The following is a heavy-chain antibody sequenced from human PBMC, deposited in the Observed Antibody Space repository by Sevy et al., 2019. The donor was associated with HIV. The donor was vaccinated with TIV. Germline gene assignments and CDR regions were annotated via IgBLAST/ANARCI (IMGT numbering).Heavy chain of an antibody. Sequence: GGSLRLSCAASGFTVSSNYMSWVRQAPGKGLEWVSVIYSGGSTYYADSVKGRFTISRDNSKNTLYLQMNSLRAEDTAVYYCATGRYSSSWYLDYWSQGTLVTVSS. D-gene: IGHD6-13*01. J-gene: IGHJ4*02. CDR1: GFTVSSNY. V-gene: IGHV3-53*01. CDR2: IYSGGST. CDR3: ATGRYSSSWYLDY.